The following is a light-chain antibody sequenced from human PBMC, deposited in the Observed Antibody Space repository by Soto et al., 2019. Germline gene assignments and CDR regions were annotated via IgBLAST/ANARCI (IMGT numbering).Light chain of an antibody. V-gene: IGKV3-20*01. CDR2: GAS. CDR1: QSVSSNY. CDR3: QPYGSSPLT. J-gene: IGKJ4*01. Sequence: EIVLTQSPGTLSLSPGERATLSCRASQSVSSNYLAWYQQSPGQAPRLLIYGASSRATGILDRFSGSGSGTDFTLTLSRQEPDYFAMYYCQPYGSSPLTFGGGTQVESK.